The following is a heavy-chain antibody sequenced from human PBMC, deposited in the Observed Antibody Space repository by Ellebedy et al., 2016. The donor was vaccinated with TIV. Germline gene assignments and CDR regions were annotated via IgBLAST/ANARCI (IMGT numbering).Heavy chain of an antibody. CDR2: VSYDGSNK. CDR3: ARDPYSSGWYNWFDP. CDR1: GFTFSSYG. V-gene: IGHV3-30*03. D-gene: IGHD6-19*01. Sequence: GESLKISCAASGFTFSSYGMHWVRQAPGKGLEWVAVVSYDGSNKYYADSVKGRFTIYRDNSKNTVYVQMNSLTAEDTAVYYCARDPYSSGWYNWFDPWGQGTLVTVSS. J-gene: IGHJ5*02.